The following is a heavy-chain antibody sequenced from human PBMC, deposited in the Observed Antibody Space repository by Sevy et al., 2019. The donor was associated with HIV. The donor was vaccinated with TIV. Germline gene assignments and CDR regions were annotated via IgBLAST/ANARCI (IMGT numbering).Heavy chain of an antibody. CDR3: AREHTGSFPDF. Sequence: GGSLRLSCAASGFTFRDYPMNWIRQAPGKGLEWLSYISRASDSIYYADSVMGRFTVSRVNAKNSLYLQMDRLSDEDTTIYYCAREHTGSFPDFWGQGTLVTVSS. CDR2: ISRASDSI. J-gene: IGHJ4*02. D-gene: IGHD1-26*01. V-gene: IGHV3-48*02. CDR1: GFTFRDYP.